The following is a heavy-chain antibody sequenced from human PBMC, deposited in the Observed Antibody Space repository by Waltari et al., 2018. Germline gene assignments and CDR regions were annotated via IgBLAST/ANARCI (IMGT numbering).Heavy chain of an antibody. CDR2: SYPGDSGT. CDR1: GYSFTSYW. J-gene: IGHJ6*03. V-gene: IGHV5-51*01. CDR3: ARHQDSGNGFYYMDV. D-gene: IGHD3-10*01. Sequence: EVQLVQSGAEVKKPGESLKISCKGSGYSFTSYWIGWVRQMPGKGLEWMGISYPGDSGTRYTPSFQAKVTISADKSISTAYLQWSSLKASDTAMYYCARHQDSGNGFYYMDVWGKGTTVTVSS.